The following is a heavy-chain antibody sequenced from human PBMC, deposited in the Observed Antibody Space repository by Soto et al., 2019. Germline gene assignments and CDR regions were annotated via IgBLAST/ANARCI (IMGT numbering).Heavy chain of an antibody. V-gene: IGHV3-74*02. CDR2: INSDGSTT. Sequence: EVPLVESGGGLVQPGGSLRLSCAATGFTFSTYWVHWVRQAPGKGLVWVSRINSDGSTTNYADSVKGRFTISRDNAKNTLYLQMSSLRAEDTAVYYCARGGGNSDSYSAFDIWGQGTMVTVSS. CDR1: GFTFSTYW. CDR3: ARGGGNSDSYSAFDI. J-gene: IGHJ3*02. D-gene: IGHD6-19*01.